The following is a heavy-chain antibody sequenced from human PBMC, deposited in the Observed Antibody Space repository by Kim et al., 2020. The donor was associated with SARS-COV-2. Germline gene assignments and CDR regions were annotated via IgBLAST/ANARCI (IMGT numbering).Heavy chain of an antibody. J-gene: IGHJ4*02. CDR2: GIT. Sequence: GITNVADSVKGRFSISRDTPKNTVCLQLTNLRPEDTAVYYCARSSGGTFDYWGQGTLVTVSS. V-gene: IGHV3-53*01. D-gene: IGHD1-1*01. CDR3: ARSSGGTFDY.